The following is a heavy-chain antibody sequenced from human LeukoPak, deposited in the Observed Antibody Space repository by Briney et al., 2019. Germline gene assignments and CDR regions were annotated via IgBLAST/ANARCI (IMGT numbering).Heavy chain of an antibody. D-gene: IGHD5-24*01. V-gene: IGHV3-21*01. J-gene: IGHJ4*02. CDR1: GFTFSSYS. Sequence: GGSLRLSCAASGFTFSSYSMNWVRQAPGKGLEWVSSISSSSSYIYYADSVKGRFTISRDNAKNSLYLQMNSLRAEDTAVYYCARMSYGYNYEPVDNDCWGQGTLVTVSS. CDR3: ARMSYGYNYEPVDNDC. CDR2: ISSSSSYI.